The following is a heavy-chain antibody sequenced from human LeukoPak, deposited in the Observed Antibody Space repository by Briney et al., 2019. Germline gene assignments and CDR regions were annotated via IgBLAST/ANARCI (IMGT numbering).Heavy chain of an antibody. V-gene: IGHV4-34*01. Sequence: SEPQSLTCAVYGGSFSGYFWSWIRQPPGKGLEWIGEINRSGITNSNPSLKSRVTISLDTSKNQFSLKLTSVTAADTAVYYCARETRGYSSAFDIWGQGTMVTVSS. D-gene: IGHD3-22*01. CDR2: INRSGIT. J-gene: IGHJ3*02. CDR3: ARETRGYSSAFDI. CDR1: GGSFSGYF.